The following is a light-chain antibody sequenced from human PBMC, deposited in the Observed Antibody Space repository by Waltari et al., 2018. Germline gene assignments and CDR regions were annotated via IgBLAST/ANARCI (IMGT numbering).Light chain of an antibody. CDR2: DAS. V-gene: IGKV3-11*01. CDR1: QSISSD. CDR3: QQRNDWPVT. J-gene: IGKJ5*01. Sequence: EIVLTQSPATLSLSPGERATLSCRASQSISSDLAWFQQKPGQAPRLLIYDASNRATGIPARCSGGWSVTDFTLTISSLEPEDFAVYYCQQRNDWPVTFGQGTRLEIK.